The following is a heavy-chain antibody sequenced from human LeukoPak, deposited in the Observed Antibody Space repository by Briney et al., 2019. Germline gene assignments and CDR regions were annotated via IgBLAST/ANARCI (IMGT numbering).Heavy chain of an antibody. CDR2: MNPNSGNT. J-gene: IGHJ4*02. CDR3: ARVFDSSGYYPYYFDY. V-gene: IGHV1-8*01. Sequence: ASVTLSFKASVYTFTSYDINWVRHAHAQGLEWMGWMNPNSGNTGYAQKFQGRVTMTRNTSISTAYMELSSLRSEDTAVYYCARVFDSSGYYPYYFDYWGQGTLVTVSS. D-gene: IGHD3-22*01. CDR1: VYTFTSYD.